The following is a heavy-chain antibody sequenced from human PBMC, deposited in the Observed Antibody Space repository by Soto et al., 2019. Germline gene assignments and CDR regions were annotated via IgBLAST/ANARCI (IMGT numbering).Heavy chain of an antibody. J-gene: IGHJ3*02. Sequence: GGSLRLSCAASGFTVSSNYMSWVRQAPGKGLEWVSVIYSGGSTYYADSVKGRFTISRDNSKNTLYLQMNSLRAEDTAVYYCAKDAAPLVVVVVAATPNDAFDIWGQGTMVT. CDR2: IYSGGST. D-gene: IGHD2-15*01. CDR3: AKDAAPLVVVVVAATPNDAFDI. CDR1: GFTVSSNY. V-gene: IGHV3-53*01.